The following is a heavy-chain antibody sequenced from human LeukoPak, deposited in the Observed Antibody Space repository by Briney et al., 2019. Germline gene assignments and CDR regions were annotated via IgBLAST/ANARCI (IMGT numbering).Heavy chain of an antibody. V-gene: IGHV3-21*01. J-gene: IGHJ4*02. CDR2: ISSSSSYI. Sequence: PGGSLRLSCAASGFTFSSYSMNWVRQAPGKGLEWVSSISSSSSYIYYADSVKGRFTISRDNAKNSLYLQMNSLRAEDTAVYYCARVGGLDYYDSSGYYQDYWGQGTLVTVSS. CDR3: ARVGGLDYYDSSGYYQDY. D-gene: IGHD3-22*01. CDR1: GFTFSSYS.